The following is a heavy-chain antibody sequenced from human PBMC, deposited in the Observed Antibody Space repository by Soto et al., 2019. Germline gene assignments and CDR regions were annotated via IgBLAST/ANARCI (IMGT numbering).Heavy chain of an antibody. CDR3: ARDPGHGNWFDP. CDR1: GFTFSSYG. V-gene: IGHV3-33*01. J-gene: IGHJ5*02. CDR2: IWYDGSNK. Sequence: QVQLVESGGGVVQPGRSLRLSCAASGFTFSSYGMHWVRQAPGKGLEWVAVIWYDGSNKYYADSVKGRFTISRDNSKNTLYLQMNSLRAEDTAVYYCARDPGHGNWFDPWGQGTLVTVSS.